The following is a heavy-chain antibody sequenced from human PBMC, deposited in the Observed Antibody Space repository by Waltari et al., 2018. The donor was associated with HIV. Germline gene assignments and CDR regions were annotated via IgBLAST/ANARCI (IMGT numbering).Heavy chain of an antibody. Sequence: EVQRVESGGDVVQPGEAIRRSCAAPGVHSSSFWMNWVRQAPGKRLEWVANIKEDGSEKYYVDSVKGRFTISRDNVKNSLYLQMNSLRAEDTAVYYCARDASYFDFWSGGYYYYGLDVWGQGP. J-gene: IGHJ6*02. CDR3: ARDASYFDFWSGGYYYYGLDV. D-gene: IGHD3-3*01. V-gene: IGHV3-7*01. CDR2: IKEDGSEK. CDR1: GVHSSSFW.